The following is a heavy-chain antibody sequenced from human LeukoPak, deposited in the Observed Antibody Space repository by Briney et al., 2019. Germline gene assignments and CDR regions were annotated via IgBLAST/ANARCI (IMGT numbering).Heavy chain of an antibody. CDR3: AKGRGSPYYFEY. Sequence: GGSLRLSCAASGFTFSSFAMTWVRQAPGKGLEWDSAISGSGASTYYADSVKGRFTNSRDNSKNTLYLQMNSLRAEDTAVYYCAKGRGSPYYFEYWGQGTLVTVSS. V-gene: IGHV3-23*01. D-gene: IGHD1-26*01. CDR1: GFTFSSFA. J-gene: IGHJ4*02. CDR2: ISGSGAST.